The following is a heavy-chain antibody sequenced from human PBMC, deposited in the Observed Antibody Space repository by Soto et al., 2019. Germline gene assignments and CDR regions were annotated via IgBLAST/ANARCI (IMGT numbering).Heavy chain of an antibody. V-gene: IGHV3-23*01. D-gene: IGHD6-6*01. CDR1: GFTFSSYA. CDR3: AKDSSSSYYYYYGMDV. Sequence: GGSLRLSCAASGFTFSSYAMSWVRQAPGKGLEWVSAISGSGGSTYYADSVKGRFTISRDNSKNTLYLQMNSLRAEDTAVYYCAKDSSSSYYYYYGMDVWGQGTTVTVSS. CDR2: ISGSGGST. J-gene: IGHJ6*02.